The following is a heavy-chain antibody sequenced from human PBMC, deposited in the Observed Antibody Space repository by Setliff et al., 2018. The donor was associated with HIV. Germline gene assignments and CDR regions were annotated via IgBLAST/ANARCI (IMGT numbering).Heavy chain of an antibody. CDR2: IYSTGST. V-gene: IGHV4-59*11. Sequence: KPSETLSLTCTVSGPSINIHYWSWIRQSPGKAFEWIGYIYSTGSTNYNPSLQSRVTISMVASRNQFSLKVTSVTAADTAVYYCAKGAGFYGDYTFDHWGQGRQVTSPQ. CDR1: GPSINIHY. CDR3: AKGAGFYGDYTFDH. J-gene: IGHJ4*02. D-gene: IGHD4-17*01.